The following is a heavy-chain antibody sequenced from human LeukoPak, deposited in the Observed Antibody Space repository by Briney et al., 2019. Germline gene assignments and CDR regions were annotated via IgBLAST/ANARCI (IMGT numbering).Heavy chain of an antibody. J-gene: IGHJ4*02. Sequence: SETLSLTCSVSGGSIRSGSYYWSWIRQPAGKGLELIGRIYTSGTTHYNPSLKSRVTITVDTSKNQFSVKLTSLTAADTAVYYCARWYSSSTGDRFDSWGQGTQVTVSS. V-gene: IGHV4-61*02. CDR2: IYTSGTT. D-gene: IGHD6-19*01. CDR1: GGSIRSGSYY. CDR3: ARWYSSSTGDRFDS.